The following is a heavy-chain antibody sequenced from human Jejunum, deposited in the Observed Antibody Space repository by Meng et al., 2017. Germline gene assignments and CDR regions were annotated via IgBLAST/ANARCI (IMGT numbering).Heavy chain of an antibody. J-gene: IGHJ4*02. D-gene: IGHD2-15*01. CDR2: IDEDGNKK. Sequence: GGSLRLSCSASGFTFSSYWMSWVRQAPGRGLEWVASIDEDGNKKTYVDSVNGRFTISRDNARNSLFLQMNSLRVEDTAVFYCARAARYSRDYWGQGTLVPSPQ. CDR3: ARAARYSRDY. V-gene: IGHV3-7*01. CDR1: GFTFSSYW.